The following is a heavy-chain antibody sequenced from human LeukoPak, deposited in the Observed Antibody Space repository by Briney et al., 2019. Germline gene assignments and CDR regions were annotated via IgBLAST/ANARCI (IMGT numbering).Heavy chain of an antibody. Sequence: GSLRLSCAASGFTVSSNYMSWVRQAPGKGLEWVSVIYSGGSTYYADSVKGRFTISRDNSKNTLYLQMNSLRAEDTAVYYCARFSYGYPFDYWGQGTLVTVSS. CDR1: GFTVSSNY. D-gene: IGHD5-18*01. CDR2: IYSGGST. V-gene: IGHV3-66*01. J-gene: IGHJ4*02. CDR3: ARFSYGYPFDY.